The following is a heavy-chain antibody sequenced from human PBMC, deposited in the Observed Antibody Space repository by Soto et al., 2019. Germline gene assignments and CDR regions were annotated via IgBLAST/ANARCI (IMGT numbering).Heavy chain of an antibody. CDR3: AKDHYGSAIYCMDV. CDR1: GFRFEDYA. J-gene: IGHJ6*02. CDR2: IAWNSDII. Sequence: EVQLVESGGGLVQPGRSLRLSCAASGFRFEDYAMHWVRQAPGKGLEWVSGIAWNSDIIGYVDSVKGRFTIYRDNGKNSLYLEMNSLRPEDTALYYCAKDHYGSAIYCMDVWGQGTTVTVSS. D-gene: IGHD3-10*01. V-gene: IGHV3-9*01.